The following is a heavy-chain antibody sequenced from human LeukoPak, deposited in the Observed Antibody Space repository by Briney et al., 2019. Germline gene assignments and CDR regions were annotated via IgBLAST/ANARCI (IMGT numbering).Heavy chain of an antibody. V-gene: IGHV4-61*02. Sequence: PSETLSLTCTVSGGSISSGSYYWSWIRQPAGKGLEWIGRIYTSGSTNYNPSLKSRVTISVDTSKNQFSLKLSSVTAADTAVYYCARDSAIFGVVSIPDYYYYYMDVWGKGTTVTVSS. D-gene: IGHD3-3*01. CDR2: IYTSGST. CDR1: GGSISSGSYY. J-gene: IGHJ6*03. CDR3: ARDSAIFGVVSIPDYYYYYMDV.